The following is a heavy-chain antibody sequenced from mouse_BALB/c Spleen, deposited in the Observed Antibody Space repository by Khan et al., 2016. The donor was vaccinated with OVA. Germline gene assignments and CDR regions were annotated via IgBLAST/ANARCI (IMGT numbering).Heavy chain of an antibody. CDR3: VRDGAYHRNDGWFAY. Sequence: QVRLQQSGAELARPGASVKMSCKASGYTFTSYTIHWIKVRPGPGLEWIGFINPSNGYTNYNQKFKDKATLTADKSSTTVHMQLSSLTSDDSAVYNCVRDGAYHRNDGWFAYWGQGTLVTVAA. J-gene: IGHJ3*01. V-gene: IGHV1-4*01. CDR1: GYTFTSYT. D-gene: IGHD2-14*01. CDR2: INPSNGYT.